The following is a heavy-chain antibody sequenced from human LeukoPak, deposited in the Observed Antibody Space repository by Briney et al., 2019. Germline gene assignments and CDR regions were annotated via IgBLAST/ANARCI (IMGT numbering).Heavy chain of an antibody. CDR2: INPNNGAT. CDR3: TRESGSYHGNDY. V-gene: IGHV1-2*06. D-gene: IGHD1-26*01. J-gene: IGHJ4*02. CDR1: GYTFTGYY. Sequence: AASVKVSCKASGYTFTGYYMHWVRQAPGQGLEWMGRINPNNGATSYAQKLQGRVTITGDTSISTAYMELSSLRSDDTAVYYCTRESGSYHGNDYWGQGTLVTVSS.